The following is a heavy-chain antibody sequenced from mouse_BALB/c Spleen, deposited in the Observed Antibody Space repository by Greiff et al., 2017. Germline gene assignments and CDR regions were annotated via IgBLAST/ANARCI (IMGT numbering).Heavy chain of an antibody. CDR2: IYPYNGGT. J-gene: IGHJ3*01. CDR1: GYTFTDYN. Sequence: VQLKESGPELVKPGASVKISCKASGYTFTDYNMHWVKQSHGKSLEWIGYIYPYNGGTGYNQKFKSKATLTVDNSSSTAYMELRSLTSEDSAVYYCARGDDYDVPFAYWGQGTLVTVSA. CDR3: ARGDDYDVPFAY. D-gene: IGHD2-4*01. V-gene: IGHV1S29*02.